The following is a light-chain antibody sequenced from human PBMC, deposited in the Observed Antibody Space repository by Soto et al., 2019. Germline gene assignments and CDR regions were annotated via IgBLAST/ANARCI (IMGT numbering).Light chain of an antibody. CDR1: QSVSSN. CDR3: QQYNNWWT. J-gene: IGKJ1*01. CDR2: GAS. Sequence: EILMTQSPVTLFVSPGESATLSCRAGQSVSSNLAWYQQKPGQAPRLLIYGASTRATGIPARFTGSGSGTEFTLTISSLQFDDSAVYYCQQYNNWWTFGQGTKVDI. V-gene: IGKV3-15*01.